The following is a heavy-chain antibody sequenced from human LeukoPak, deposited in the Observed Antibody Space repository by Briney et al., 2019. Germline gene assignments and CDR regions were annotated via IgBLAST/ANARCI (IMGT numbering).Heavy chain of an antibody. J-gene: IGHJ4*02. CDR1: GYSENFYG. Sequence: GASVKVSCKTSGYSENFYGITWVRQVAGQGLEWMGWISAQHGQTEYAPNSQDRVTMTTDTYTNTAYMELRSLRSDDTAVYYCARALRGVATKLPGGGYWGQGTLVTVSS. CDR3: ARALRGVATKLPGGGY. D-gene: IGHD5-24*01. V-gene: IGHV1-18*01. CDR2: ISAQHGQT.